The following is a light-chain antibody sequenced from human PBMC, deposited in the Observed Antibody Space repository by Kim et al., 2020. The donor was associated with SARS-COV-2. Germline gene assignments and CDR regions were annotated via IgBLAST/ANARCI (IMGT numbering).Light chain of an antibody. V-gene: IGLV1-40*01. Sequence: QSVLTQPPSVSGAPGQRVTISCTGTSSNIGAGYDVNWYQRLPGSAPKVLIYTNANRPSGVPERFSGSKSVASASLVISGLQTEDEGDYYCQSYYDSLRGSIFGGGTQLTVL. CDR3: QSYYDSLRGSI. J-gene: IGLJ2*01. CDR1: SSNIGAGYD. CDR2: TNA.